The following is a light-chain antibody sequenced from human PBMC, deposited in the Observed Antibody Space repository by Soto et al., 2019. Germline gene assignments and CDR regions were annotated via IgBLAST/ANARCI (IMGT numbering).Light chain of an antibody. J-gene: IGLJ1*01. Sequence: QSALTQPASVSGSPGQSIPISCTGTSSDIGAYNYVSWYQQHPGKAPKLLIYEVTNRPSGVSDRFSGSKSGNTASLTISGLQAEDEANYYCNSYTTLSNRVFGTGTKVTVL. CDR2: EVT. CDR3: NSYTTLSNRV. V-gene: IGLV2-14*01. CDR1: SSDIGAYNY.